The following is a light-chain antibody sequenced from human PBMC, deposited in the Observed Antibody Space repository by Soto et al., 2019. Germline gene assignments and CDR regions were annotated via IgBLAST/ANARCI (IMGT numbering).Light chain of an antibody. CDR1: RSVNNF. CDR2: DAS. J-gene: IGKJ4*01. Sequence: EIVLTQSPVTLSLSPGERATLSCWASRSVNNFVAWYQEKPGQAPSLLIYDASNRASDIPDRFSGSGSGTDFTLTISSLEPEDFAVYYCHQRAGWPPTFGGGTKVDIK. V-gene: IGKV3-11*01. CDR3: HQRAGWPPT.